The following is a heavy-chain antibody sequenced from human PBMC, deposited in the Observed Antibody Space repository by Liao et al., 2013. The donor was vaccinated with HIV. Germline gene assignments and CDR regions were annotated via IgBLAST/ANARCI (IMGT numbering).Heavy chain of an antibody. V-gene: IGHV4-34*01. CDR2: INHSGST. CDR3: ARGGRRGPSWWGFPPTDY. Sequence: QVQLQQWGAGLLKPSETLSLTCAVYGGSFSGYYWSWIRQPPGKGLEWIGEINHSGSTKYNPSLKSRVTISVDTSKKQFSLKLSSVTAADTAVYYGARGGRRGPSWWGFPPTDYWGQGTLVTVSS. D-gene: IGHD2-15*01. CDR1: GGSFSGYY. J-gene: IGHJ4*02.